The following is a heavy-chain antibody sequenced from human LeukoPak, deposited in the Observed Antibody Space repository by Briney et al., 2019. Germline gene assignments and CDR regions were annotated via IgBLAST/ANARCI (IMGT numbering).Heavy chain of an antibody. J-gene: IGHJ4*02. CDR3: APLDPYGDYSLDY. CDR1: GYTFTSYG. D-gene: IGHD4-17*01. CDR2: ISAYNGNT. V-gene: IGHV1-18*01. Sequence: ASVKVSCKASGYTFTSYGISWVRQAPGQGLEWMGWISAYNGNTNYAQKFQGRVTITADESTSTAYMELSSLRSEDTAVYYCAPLDPYGDYSLDYWGQGTLVTVSS.